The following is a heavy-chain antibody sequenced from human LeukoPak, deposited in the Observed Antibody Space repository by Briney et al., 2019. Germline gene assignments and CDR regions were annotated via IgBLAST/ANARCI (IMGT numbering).Heavy chain of an antibody. CDR1: GASISSND. D-gene: IGHD6-19*01. Sequence: PSETLSPTCTVLGASISSNDCGWIRQPPGKGLDWIGSTYYSGSTNYNPSLKSRVTISVDTSKNKFSLKLSSVTAADTAVYYCARAESVAVPYYYYYYMDVWGKGTTVTVSS. CDR3: ARAESVAVPYYYYYYMDV. V-gene: IGHV4-59*01. CDR2: TYYSGST. J-gene: IGHJ6*03.